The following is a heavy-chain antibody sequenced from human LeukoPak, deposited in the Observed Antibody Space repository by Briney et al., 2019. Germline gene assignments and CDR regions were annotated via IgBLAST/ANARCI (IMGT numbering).Heavy chain of an antibody. CDR1: GGSISSGGYY. J-gene: IGHJ4*02. V-gene: IGHV4-31*03. CDR3: ARDASPSTRYFDY. CDR2: IYYSGST. D-gene: IGHD4-11*01. Sequence: SETLSLTCTVSGGSISSGGYYWSWLRQHPGKGLDWIGYIYYSGSTYYNPSLKSRVTISVDTSKNQFSLKLSSVTAADTAVYYCARDASPSTRYFDYWGQGTLVTVSS.